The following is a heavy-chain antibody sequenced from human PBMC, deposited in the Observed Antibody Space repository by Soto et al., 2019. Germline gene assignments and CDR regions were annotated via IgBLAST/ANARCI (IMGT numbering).Heavy chain of an antibody. CDR1: GFTFSDYY. D-gene: IGHD3-22*01. CDR3: ARDLDDSSGYYAGD. Sequence: GGSLRLSCAASGFTFSDYYMSWIRQAPGKGLEWVSYISSSGSTIYYADSVKGRFTISRDNAKNSLYLQMNSLRAEDTAVYYCARDLDDSSGYYAGDWGQGTLVTVSS. V-gene: IGHV3-11*01. CDR2: ISSSGSTI. J-gene: IGHJ1*01.